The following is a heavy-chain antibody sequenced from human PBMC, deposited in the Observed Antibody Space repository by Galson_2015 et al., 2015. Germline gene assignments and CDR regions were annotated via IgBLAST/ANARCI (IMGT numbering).Heavy chain of an antibody. CDR3: TTDAGGMAAAGTI. Sequence: SLRLSCAASGFTFSNAWMSWVRQAPGKGLEWVGRIKSKTDGGTTDYAAPVKGRFTISRDDSKNTLYLQMNSLKTEDTAVYYCTTDAGGMAAAGTIWGQGTLVTVSS. V-gene: IGHV3-15*01. D-gene: IGHD6-13*01. CDR2: IKSKTDGGTT. J-gene: IGHJ4*02. CDR1: GFTFSNAW.